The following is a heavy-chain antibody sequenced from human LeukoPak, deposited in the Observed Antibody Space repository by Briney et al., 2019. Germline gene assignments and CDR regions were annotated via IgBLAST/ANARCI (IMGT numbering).Heavy chain of an antibody. CDR1: GGSFSGYY. CDR3: ARGFYYDSGGRSPPGY. Sequence: PSETLSLTCAVYGGSFSGYYWSWIRQPPGKGLEWIGEINHSGSTNYNPSLKSRVTMSLDTSKNQFSLKLSSVTAADTAVYYCARGFYYDSGGRSPPGYWGQGTLVTVSS. V-gene: IGHV4-34*01. J-gene: IGHJ4*02. D-gene: IGHD3-22*01. CDR2: INHSGST.